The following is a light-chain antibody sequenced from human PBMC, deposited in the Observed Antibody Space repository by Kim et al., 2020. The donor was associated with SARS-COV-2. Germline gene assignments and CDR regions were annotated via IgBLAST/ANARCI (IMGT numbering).Light chain of an antibody. CDR1: QSISNY. CDR2: AAS. J-gene: IGKJ4*01. Sequence: DIQMTQSPSSLSASVGDRDTIACRASQSISNYLNWYQQKPGKAPNLLIYAASSLQGGVPSRFSGSGSGTDFTLTISSLQPEDFATYYCQQSHTAPSLTFGGGTKVDIK. V-gene: IGKV1-39*01. CDR3: QQSHTAPSLT.